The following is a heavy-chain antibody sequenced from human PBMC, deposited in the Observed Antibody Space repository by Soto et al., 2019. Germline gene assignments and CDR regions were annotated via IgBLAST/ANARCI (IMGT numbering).Heavy chain of an antibody. Sequence: SETLSLTCTVSGGSISSYYWSWIRQPPGKGLEWIGYIYYSGSTNYNPSLKSRVTISVDTSKNQFSLKLSSVTAADTAVYYCASLRSRYYGSGSDNWGQGTLVTVSS. CDR1: GGSISSYY. CDR3: ASLRSRYYGSGSDN. CDR2: IYYSGST. V-gene: IGHV4-59*08. J-gene: IGHJ4*02. D-gene: IGHD3-10*01.